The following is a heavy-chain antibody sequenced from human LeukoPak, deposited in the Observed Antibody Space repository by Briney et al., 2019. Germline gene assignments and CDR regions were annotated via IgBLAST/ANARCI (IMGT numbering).Heavy chain of an antibody. CDR3: ASGGVGENYYYYGMDV. Sequence: ASVKVSCKASGYTFTSYYMHWVRQAPGQGLEWMGIINPSGGGTSYAQKFQGRVTMTRDTSTSTVYMELSSLRSEDTAVYYCASGGVGENYYYYGMDVWGQGTTVTVSS. CDR1: GYTFTSYY. CDR2: INPSGGGT. D-gene: IGHD1-26*01. V-gene: IGHV1-46*01. J-gene: IGHJ6*02.